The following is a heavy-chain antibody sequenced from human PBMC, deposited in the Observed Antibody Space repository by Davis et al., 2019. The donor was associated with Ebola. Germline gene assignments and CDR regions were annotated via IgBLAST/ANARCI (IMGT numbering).Heavy chain of an antibody. Sequence: PGGSLRLSCAASGFTFSSYDMHWVRQATGKGLEWVSAIGTAGDTYYPGSVKGRFTISRDNSKNTLYLQMNSLRAEDTAVYYCAKILEPSITMVRGVIFDYWGQGTLVTVSS. D-gene: IGHD3-10*01. V-gene: IGHV3-13*01. CDR2: IGTAGDT. CDR1: GFTFSSYD. CDR3: AKILEPSITMVRGVIFDY. J-gene: IGHJ4*02.